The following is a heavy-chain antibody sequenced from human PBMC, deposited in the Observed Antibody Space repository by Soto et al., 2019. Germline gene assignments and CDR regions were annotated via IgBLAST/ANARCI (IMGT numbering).Heavy chain of an antibody. J-gene: IGHJ5*02. Sequence: PAATLSLTFTVSGASISSGTYYWAWVRQPPGKGLEWIGSICYSVRTYFNPSPKSRVTMSVDTSKNQFSLRLSSVTAADMAVYYCAREGSHSAYNFAIGIQLWSFDRWGQGLPVTVSS. CDR3: AREGSHSAYNFAIGIQLWSFDR. V-gene: IGHV4-39*07. CDR1: GASISSGTYY. CDR2: ICYSVRT. D-gene: IGHD1-1*01.